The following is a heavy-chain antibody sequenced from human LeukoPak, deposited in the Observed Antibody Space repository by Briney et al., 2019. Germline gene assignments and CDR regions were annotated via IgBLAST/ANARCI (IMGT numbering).Heavy chain of an antibody. CDR2: IIPIFGTA. CDR3: ARSMTLYDSSGYYYD. D-gene: IGHD3-22*01. V-gene: IGHV1-69*06. Sequence: SVKVSCKASGGTFSSYAISWVRQAPGQGLEWMGGIIPIFGTANYAQKFQGRVTITADKSTSTAYMELSSLRSEDTAVYYCARSMTLYDSSGYYYDWGQGTLVTVSS. J-gene: IGHJ4*02. CDR1: GGTFSSYA.